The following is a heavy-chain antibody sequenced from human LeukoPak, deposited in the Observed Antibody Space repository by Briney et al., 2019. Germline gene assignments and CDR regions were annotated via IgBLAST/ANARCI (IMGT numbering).Heavy chain of an antibody. Sequence: SVRLSCAASGFTLSSYEMNWVRPAPGKGLEWVSYISKSGSTIYYADSVKGRFTISRDNAKKSLSLQMNSLRAEDTAVYYCASFSDVWGQGTTVTVSS. D-gene: IGHD3-3*01. CDR3: ASFSDV. J-gene: IGHJ6*02. CDR2: ISKSGSTI. CDR1: GFTLSSYE. V-gene: IGHV3-48*03.